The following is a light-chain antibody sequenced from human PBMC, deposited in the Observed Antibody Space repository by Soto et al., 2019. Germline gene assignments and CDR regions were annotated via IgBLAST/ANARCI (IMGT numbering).Light chain of an antibody. J-gene: IGKJ1*01. Sequence: EIAMTQSPATLSVSPGERATLSCRASQSVFSSLAWYQQKPGQAPRLLIYGAATRATGIPARFSGSGSGTEFTLTISSLQSEDFAVYFCQQYHNWPAFGQGTKVDIK. CDR1: QSVFSS. V-gene: IGKV3-15*01. CDR3: QQYHNWPA. CDR2: GAA.